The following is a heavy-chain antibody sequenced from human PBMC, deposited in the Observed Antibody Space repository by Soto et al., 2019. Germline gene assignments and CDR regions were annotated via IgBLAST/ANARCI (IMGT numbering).Heavy chain of an antibody. V-gene: IGHV1-18*01. D-gene: IGHD6-19*01. CDR2: ISAYNGNT. CDR1: GYTFTSYG. CDR3: ARVQSSGWYDQNWFDP. Sequence: ASVKVSCKASGYTFTSYGISWVRQAPGQGLEWMGWISAYNGNTNYAQKLQGRVTMTTDTSTSTAYMELRSLRSDDTAVYYCARVQSSGWYDQNWFDPWGQGTLVTV. J-gene: IGHJ5*02.